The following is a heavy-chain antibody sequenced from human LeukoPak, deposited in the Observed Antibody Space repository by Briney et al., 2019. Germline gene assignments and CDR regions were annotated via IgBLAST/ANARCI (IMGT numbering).Heavy chain of an antibody. CDR3: ARLNHYDSSGYYSSEYFQY. D-gene: IGHD3-22*01. J-gene: IGHJ1*01. CDR2: IYPGDSDT. Sequence: GESLKFSCKGSGYSFSSYWIAWVRQMPGKGLELMGTIYPGDSDTRYSPSFQGQVTISADKSITTAYLQWSSLKASDTAMYYCARLNHYDSSGYYSSEYFQYWGQGTLVTVSS. V-gene: IGHV5-51*01. CDR1: GYSFSSYW.